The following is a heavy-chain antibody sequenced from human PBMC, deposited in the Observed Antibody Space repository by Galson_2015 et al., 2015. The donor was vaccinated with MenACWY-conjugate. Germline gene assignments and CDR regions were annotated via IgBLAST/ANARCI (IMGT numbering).Heavy chain of an antibody. CDR2: ISGGGGTT. CDR3: AKAKRVHRRQSDDSFDI. Sequence: SLRLSCAASGFTFSTYAMSWVRQAPGKGLEWVSSISGGGGTTYYADSVKGRLSVSRDNSKSTIYLQIDSLRAEDTAVYYCAKAKRVHRRQSDDSFDIWGQGTMVTVSS. D-gene: IGHD1-1*01. CDR1: GFTFSTYA. J-gene: IGHJ3*02. V-gene: IGHV3-23*01.